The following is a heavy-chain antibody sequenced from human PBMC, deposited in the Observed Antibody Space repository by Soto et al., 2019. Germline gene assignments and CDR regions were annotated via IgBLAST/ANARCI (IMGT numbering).Heavy chain of an antibody. CDR2: ISSSSSTI. V-gene: IGHV3-48*02. J-gene: IGHJ4*02. CDR3: ARGIKDGYNCLYY. D-gene: IGHD3-16*01. CDR1: GFSLGSHS. Sequence: EVVLVESGGGSVQRGGSLRLSCEASGFSLGSHSMNWVRQAPGKGLEWISFISSSSSTIYYSDSVKGRFTISRDNAKNSVYLQMNSLGDEDTAMYYCARGIKDGYNCLYYWGQGTLVTVSS.